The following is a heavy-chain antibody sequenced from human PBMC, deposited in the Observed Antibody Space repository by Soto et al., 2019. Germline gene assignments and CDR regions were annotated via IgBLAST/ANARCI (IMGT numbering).Heavy chain of an antibody. Sequence: PGGSLRLSCAASGFTFSSYGMHWVRQAPGKGLEWVAVISYDGSNKYYADSVKGRFTISRDNSKNTLYLQMNSLRAEDTAVYYCAKVGSGWLPKMDYYYYGMDVWGQGTTVTVSS. J-gene: IGHJ6*02. D-gene: IGHD5-12*01. V-gene: IGHV3-30*18. CDR2: ISYDGSNK. CDR3: AKVGSGWLPKMDYYYYGMDV. CDR1: GFTFSSYG.